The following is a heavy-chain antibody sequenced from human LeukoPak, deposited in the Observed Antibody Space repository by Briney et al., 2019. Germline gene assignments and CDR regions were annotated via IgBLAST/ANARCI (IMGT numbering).Heavy chain of an antibody. D-gene: IGHD3-10*01. CDR3: ARDMVRGVIVYYFDY. CDR2: ISSSSSYI. Sequence: GGPLRLSCAASGFTFSSYSMSWVRQAPGKGLEWVSSISSSSSYIYYADSVKGRFTISRDNAKNSLYLQMNSLRAEDTAVYYCARDMVRGVIVYYFDYWGQGTLVTVSS. CDR1: GFTFSSYS. J-gene: IGHJ4*02. V-gene: IGHV3-21*01.